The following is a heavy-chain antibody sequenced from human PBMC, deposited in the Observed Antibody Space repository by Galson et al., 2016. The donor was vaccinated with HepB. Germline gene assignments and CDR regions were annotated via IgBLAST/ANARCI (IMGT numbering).Heavy chain of an antibody. CDR1: GFSFNLYY. D-gene: IGHD2-2*01. CDR2: LNQDGSEK. J-gene: IGHJ6*02. V-gene: IGHV3-7*01. CDR3: ARFGCTTCYNFYYYGMDV. Sequence: SLRLSCAASGFSFNLYYMSWVRQVPGKGLEWVANLNQDGSEKFYMDSVRGRFTISRDNAKNSLYLQMNSLRAEDTEVYYCARFGCTTCYNFYYYGMDVWGQGTTVTVSS.